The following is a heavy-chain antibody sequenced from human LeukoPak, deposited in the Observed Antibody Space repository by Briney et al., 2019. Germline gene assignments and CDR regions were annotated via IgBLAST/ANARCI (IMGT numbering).Heavy chain of an antibody. Sequence: GGSLRLSCAASGFTFSSYAMSWVRQAPGKGLEWVSAISGSGGSTYYADSVKGRFTISRDNPKKTLYLQMNSLRAEDTAVYYCAKSGRRGYCSGGSRCSGNYFDYWGQGTLVTVSS. CDR2: ISGSGGST. CDR1: GFTFSSYA. D-gene: IGHD2-15*01. CDR3: AKSGRRGYCSGGSRCSGNYFDY. V-gene: IGHV3-23*01. J-gene: IGHJ4*02.